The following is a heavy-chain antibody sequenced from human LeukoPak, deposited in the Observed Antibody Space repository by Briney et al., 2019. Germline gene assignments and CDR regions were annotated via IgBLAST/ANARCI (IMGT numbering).Heavy chain of an antibody. CDR1: GFTFSSYA. J-gene: IGHJ4*02. Sequence: GRSLRLSCAASGFTFSSYAMHWVRQAPGKGLEWVAVISYDGSNKYYADSVKGRFTISRDNSKNTLYLQMNSLRAEDTAVYYCAKALNYYDSSGSDYWGQGTLVTVSS. CDR2: ISYDGSNK. V-gene: IGHV3-30-3*01. CDR3: AKALNYYDSSGSDY. D-gene: IGHD3-22*01.